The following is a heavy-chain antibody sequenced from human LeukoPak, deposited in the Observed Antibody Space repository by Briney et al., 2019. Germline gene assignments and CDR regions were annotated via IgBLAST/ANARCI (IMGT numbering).Heavy chain of an antibody. CDR2: ISWNSGTI. Sequence: GGSLRLSCAASGFTFDDYAMHWVRQVPGKGLEWVSGISWNSGTIGYADSVKGRFTISRDNAKNSLYLQMNSLRAEDTAVYYCARLVHMDVWGKGTTVTVSS. V-gene: IGHV3-9*01. CDR3: ARLVHMDV. J-gene: IGHJ6*03. CDR1: GFTFDDYA. D-gene: IGHD4-11*01.